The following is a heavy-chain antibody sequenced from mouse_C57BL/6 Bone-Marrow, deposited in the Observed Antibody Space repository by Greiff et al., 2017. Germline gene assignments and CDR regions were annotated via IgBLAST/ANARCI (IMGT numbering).Heavy chain of an antibody. V-gene: IGHV14-4*01. CDR2: IDPEIGDT. Sequence: EVQLQESGAELVRPGASVKLSCTASGFNIKDDYIHWVKQRPEQGLEWIGWIDPEIGDTEYASKFQGKATITSNTSSNTAYLPLRSLTSEDTAVYYCSSFDGNYFDFWGQGTPLTVAS. J-gene: IGHJ2*01. D-gene: IGHD2-3*01. CDR1: GFNIKDDY. CDR3: SSFDGNYFDF.